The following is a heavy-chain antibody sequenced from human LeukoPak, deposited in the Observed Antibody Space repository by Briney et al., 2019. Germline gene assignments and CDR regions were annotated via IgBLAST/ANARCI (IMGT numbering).Heavy chain of an antibody. CDR3: ARGELIYYFDY. J-gene: IGHJ4*02. CDR1: GGTFSSYA. V-gene: IGHV1-69*01. Sequence: SVKVSCKASGGTFSSYAISWVRQAPGQGLDWMGGIIPIFGTANYAQKFQGRVTITADESTSTAYMEVSSLRSEDTAVYYCARGELIYYFDYWGQGALATVSS. D-gene: IGHD1-1*01. CDR2: IIPIFGTA.